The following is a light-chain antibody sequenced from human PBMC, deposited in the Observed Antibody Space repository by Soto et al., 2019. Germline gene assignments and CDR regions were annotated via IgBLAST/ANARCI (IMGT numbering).Light chain of an antibody. Sequence: DIQMTQSPSTLSASVGDRVTITCRASQSISSWLAWYQQKPGKAPKLLIYKASSLESGVPSRFSGSGSGTEFTLTISSLQPDDFATYYCQQYNSWPLTFGGGTKVEI. CDR1: QSISSW. V-gene: IGKV1-5*03. CDR3: QQYNSWPLT. CDR2: KAS. J-gene: IGKJ4*01.